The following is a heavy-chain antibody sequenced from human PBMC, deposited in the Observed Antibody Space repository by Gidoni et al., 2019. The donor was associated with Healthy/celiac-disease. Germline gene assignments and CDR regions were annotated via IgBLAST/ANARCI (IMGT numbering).Heavy chain of an antibody. CDR2: IYYSGST. Sequence: QVQLQESGPGLVKPSETLSLTCTVSGGSISSYYWSWIRQPPGKGLEWIGYIYYSGSTNYNPSLKSRVTISVDTSKNQFSLKLSSVTAADTAVYYCARHYYGSGSYFPHFDYWGQGTLVTVSS. CDR3: ARHYYGSGSYFPHFDY. CDR1: GGSISSYY. D-gene: IGHD3-10*01. J-gene: IGHJ4*02. V-gene: IGHV4-59*08.